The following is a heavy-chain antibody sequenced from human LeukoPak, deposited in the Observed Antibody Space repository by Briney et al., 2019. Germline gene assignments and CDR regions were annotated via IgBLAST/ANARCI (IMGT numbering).Heavy chain of an antibody. Sequence: ASVKVSCKASGYTFTGYYMHWVRQAPGQGLGWMGWINPNSGGTNYAQKFQGRVTMTRDTSISTAYMELSRLRSDDTAVYYCAREVRREHYFDYWGQGTLVTVSS. V-gene: IGHV1-2*02. D-gene: IGHD1-26*01. CDR3: AREVRREHYFDY. CDR1: GYTFTGYY. CDR2: INPNSGGT. J-gene: IGHJ4*02.